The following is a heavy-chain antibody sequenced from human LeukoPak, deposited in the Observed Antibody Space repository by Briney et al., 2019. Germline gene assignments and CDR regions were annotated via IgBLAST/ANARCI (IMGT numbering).Heavy chain of an antibody. CDR2: IYYSGST. CDR3: ARGYRTFDY. J-gene: IGHJ4*02. CDR1: GGSISSYY. Sequence: SETLSLTCTVSGGSISSYYWSWIRQPPGKGLVWIGYIYYSGSTNYNPSLKSRVTISVDTSKNQFSLKLSSVTAADTAVYYCARGYRTFDYWGQGTLVTVSS. D-gene: IGHD5-12*01. V-gene: IGHV4-59*01.